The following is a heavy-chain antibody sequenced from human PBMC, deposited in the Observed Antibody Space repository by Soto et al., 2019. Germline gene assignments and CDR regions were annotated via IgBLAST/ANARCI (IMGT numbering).Heavy chain of an antibody. Sequence: EVQLEESGGGLVQPGGSLRLSCAASGFTFSSYDMHWVRQVTGKGLEWVSTFGSSGDTYYPGSLKGRFTISRENAKNSLYLQMNSLRAEDTAVYYCARGGASHNSGYYYFGLWGHGTLVTVST. CDR3: ARGGASHNSGYYYFGL. V-gene: IGHV3-13*04. CDR2: FGSSGDT. D-gene: IGHD3-22*01. J-gene: IGHJ4*01. CDR1: GFTFSSYD.